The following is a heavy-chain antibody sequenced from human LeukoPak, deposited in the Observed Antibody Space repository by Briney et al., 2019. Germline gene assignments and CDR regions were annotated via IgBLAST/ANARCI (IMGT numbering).Heavy chain of an antibody. CDR2: INPSSGVT. D-gene: IGHD5-24*01. V-gene: IGHV1-2*02. CDR3: ARIRDGYNPFDY. Sequence: ASVKVSCKASAYTFTDYYMHWVRQAPGQGLEWMGWINPSSGVTDYAQKFQGRVTLTRDTSISTAYMELSRLRSDDTAMYYCARIRDGYNPFDYWGQGTPVTVSS. J-gene: IGHJ4*02. CDR1: AYTFTDYY.